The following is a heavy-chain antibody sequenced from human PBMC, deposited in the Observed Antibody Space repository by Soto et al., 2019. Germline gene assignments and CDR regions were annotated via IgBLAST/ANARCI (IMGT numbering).Heavy chain of an antibody. Sequence: GGSLRLSCAASEFSFNFYWMHWVRQTPGKGLVWVSRINPVGTITNYADSVEGRFIISRDNAATTLYLQMNSLSAEDTAIYYCTSDTFGLRDSWGQGXLVTVYS. CDR2: INPVGTIT. V-gene: IGHV3-74*01. J-gene: IGHJ4*02. CDR1: EFSFNFYW. D-gene: IGHD3-3*01. CDR3: TSDTFGLRDS.